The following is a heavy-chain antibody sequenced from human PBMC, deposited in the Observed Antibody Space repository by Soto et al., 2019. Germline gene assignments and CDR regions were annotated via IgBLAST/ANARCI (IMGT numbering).Heavy chain of an antibody. D-gene: IGHD3-22*01. V-gene: IGHV1-3*01. CDR3: ARDWTHYDSSGPGDY. CDR1: GYTFTIYP. CDR2: INAGNGNT. Sequence: XSVKVSCKASGYTFTIYPMHWVRQAPGQGLEWMGWINAGNGNTKYSQKFQGRVTITRDTSASTAYMELSSLRSEDTAVYYCARDWTHYDSSGPGDYWGQGTLVTVSS. J-gene: IGHJ4*02.